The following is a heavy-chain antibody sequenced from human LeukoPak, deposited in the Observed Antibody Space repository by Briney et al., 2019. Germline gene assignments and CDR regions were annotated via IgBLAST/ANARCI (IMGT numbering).Heavy chain of an antibody. CDR3: ARWFTITSGDYDILTSSYHRGMDV. D-gene: IGHD3-9*01. CDR1: GYAFTGYN. J-gene: IGHJ6*02. CDR2: VNPNSGGT. V-gene: IGHV1-2*02. Sequence: ASVKVSCKASGYAFTGYNMHWVRQAPGQGLEWMGWVNPNSGGTNYAQKFQGRVTMTRDMSISTAYMELSRLTSDDTAVYYCARWFTITSGDYDILTSSYHRGMDVWGQGTTVTVSS.